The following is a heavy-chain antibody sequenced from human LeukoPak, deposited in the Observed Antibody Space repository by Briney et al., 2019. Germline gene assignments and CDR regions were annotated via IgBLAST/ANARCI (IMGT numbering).Heavy chain of an antibody. J-gene: IGHJ4*02. CDR3: ASSEYGSYRHFDY. CDR1: GFTFSSYS. Sequence: GGSLRLSCAASGFTFSSYSMNWVRQAPGKGLEWVSSISSSSSYIYYADSVKGRFTISRDNAKNSLYLQMNSLRAEDTAVYYCASSEYGSYRHFDYWGQGTLVTVSS. V-gene: IGHV3-21*01. CDR2: ISSSSSYI. D-gene: IGHD1-26*01.